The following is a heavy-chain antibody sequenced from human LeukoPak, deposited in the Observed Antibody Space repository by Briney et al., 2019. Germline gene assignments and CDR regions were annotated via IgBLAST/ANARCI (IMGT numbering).Heavy chain of an antibody. D-gene: IGHD3-10*01. CDR2: IYSGGST. J-gene: IGHJ4*02. CDR1: GFTVSSNY. CDR3: ARGGPGLLWFGGLDY. V-gene: IGHV3-53*01. Sequence: GGSLRLSCAASGFTVSSNYMSWVRQAPGKGLEWVSVIYSGGSTYYADSVKGRFTISRDNSKNTLYLQMNSLRAEDTAVYYCARGGPGLLWFGGLDYWGQGTLVTVSS.